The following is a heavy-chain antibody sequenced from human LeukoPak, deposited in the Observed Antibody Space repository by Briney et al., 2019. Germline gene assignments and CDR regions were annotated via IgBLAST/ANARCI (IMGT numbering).Heavy chain of an antibody. V-gene: IGHV3-48*03. CDR2: FAGSDTTK. D-gene: IGHD3-22*01. CDR1: GFDFGAYE. Sequence: GGSLRLSCAASGFDFGAYEMNWVRQAQGKGPEWVAYFAGSDTTKYYADSVRGRFTISRDNAKKSLYLQMNSLRAEDTALYYCTTLGYHLDSWGQGTLVTVSS. J-gene: IGHJ4*02. CDR3: TTLGYHLDS.